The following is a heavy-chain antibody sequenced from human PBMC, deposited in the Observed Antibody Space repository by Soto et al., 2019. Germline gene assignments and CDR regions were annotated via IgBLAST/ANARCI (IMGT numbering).Heavy chain of an antibody. J-gene: IGHJ4*02. Sequence: GGSLRLSCAASGFTFRNNGMDWVRQTPGKGLEWVSGVSGSGDYTYFADSVKGRFTISRDNSKNMLYLHMNNVRAEDTAVYFCAREVIADYFDYWGQGTLVTVSS. CDR1: GFTFRNNG. CDR2: VSGSGDYT. V-gene: IGHV3-23*01. CDR3: AREVIADYFDY. D-gene: IGHD6-13*01.